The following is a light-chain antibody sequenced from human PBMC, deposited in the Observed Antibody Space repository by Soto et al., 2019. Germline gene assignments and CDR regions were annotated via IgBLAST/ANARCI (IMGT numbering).Light chain of an antibody. CDR3: QKYGSSPTWT. CDR2: GAS. Sequence: EIVLMQSPGTLSLSPGERATLSCRASQSVSSSYLAWYQQKPGQAPRLLIYGASSRATGIPDRFSGSGSGTDFTLTISSLEPEDFAVYYCQKYGSSPTWTFGQGTKVDNK. CDR1: QSVSSSY. V-gene: IGKV3-20*01. J-gene: IGKJ1*01.